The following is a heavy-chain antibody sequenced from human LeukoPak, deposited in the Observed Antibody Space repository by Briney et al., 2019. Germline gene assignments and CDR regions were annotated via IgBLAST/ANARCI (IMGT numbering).Heavy chain of an antibody. J-gene: IGHJ3*02. V-gene: IGHV3-66*01. CDR3: ASPPPVWGSYRYRANDAFDI. CDR2: IYSGGST. Sequence: GGSLRLSCAASGFPFNSYAMSWVRQAPGKGLEWVSVIYSGGSTYYADSVKGRFTISRDNSKNTLYLQMNSLRAEDTAVYYCASPPPVWGSYRYRANDAFDIWGQGTMVTVSS. D-gene: IGHD3-16*02. CDR1: GFPFNSYA.